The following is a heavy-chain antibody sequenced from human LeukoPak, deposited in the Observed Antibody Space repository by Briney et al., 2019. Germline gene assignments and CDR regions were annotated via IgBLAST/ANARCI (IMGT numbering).Heavy chain of an antibody. CDR3: ARVSDYGDYPICDF. J-gene: IGHJ4*02. D-gene: IGHD4-17*01. CDR2: ISYDGNNK. V-gene: IGHV3-30*04. CDR1: GFSFSNYA. Sequence: GSLRLSCAAPGFSFSNYAMHWVRQAPGQGLEWVTVISYDGNNKYYADSVKGRFTISRDNSENTLYLQMTSLRAEDTAVYYCARVSDYGDYPICDFWRQGTGVRVSS.